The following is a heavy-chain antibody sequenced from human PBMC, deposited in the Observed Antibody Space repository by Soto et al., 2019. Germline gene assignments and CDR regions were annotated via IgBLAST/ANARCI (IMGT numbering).Heavy chain of an antibody. J-gene: IGHJ6*02. CDR3: VMVDNYVTPTPQDV. V-gene: IGHV1-18*01. Sequence: QVQLVQSGDEVKKPGASVKVSCKASGYIFVNYGIAWVRQAPGQGLEWMGWISPYTGNTHSATKVQGRLTMTTDTSTSTAYRDLGSLTSGDTAVYYCVMVDNYVTPTPQDVWGQGTTVTVSS. D-gene: IGHD3-16*01. CDR2: ISPYTGNT. CDR1: GYIFVNYG.